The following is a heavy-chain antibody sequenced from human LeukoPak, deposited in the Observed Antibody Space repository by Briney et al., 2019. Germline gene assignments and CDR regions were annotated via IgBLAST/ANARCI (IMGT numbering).Heavy chain of an antibody. CDR2: ISDTGGWS. D-gene: IGHD6-25*01. J-gene: IGHJ6*02. CDR3: ESNPSPLGAATSSFYGMDV. CDR1: GFTFSSYA. Sequence: HPGGSMRLSCAASGFTFSSYAMSWVRQAPGKGLEWVSTISDTGGWSYYTDSVKGRFTISRDNSRNTLCLQLNSLRAEDTAVYYCESNPSPLGAATSSFYGMDVWGQGTTVTVSS. V-gene: IGHV3-23*01.